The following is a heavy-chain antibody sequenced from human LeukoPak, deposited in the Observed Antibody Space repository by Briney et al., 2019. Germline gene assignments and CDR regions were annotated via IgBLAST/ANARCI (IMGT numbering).Heavy chain of an antibody. CDR1: GFTFTTYY. V-gene: IGHV3-7*03. D-gene: IGHD3-3*01. Sequence: GGSLRLSCAASGFTFTTYYMSWVRQAPGKGLEWVANINQDGSGKYYVDFVKGRFTISRDNAKKSLYLQMNSLRVEDTAVYYCARGYDFWSGPLNWFDPWGQGTLVTVSS. CDR2: INQDGSGK. J-gene: IGHJ5*02. CDR3: ARGYDFWSGPLNWFDP.